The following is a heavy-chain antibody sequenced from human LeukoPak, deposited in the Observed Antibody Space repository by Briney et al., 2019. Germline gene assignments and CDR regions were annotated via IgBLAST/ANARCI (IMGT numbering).Heavy chain of an antibody. Sequence: PGGSLRLSCAASGFTFSSYGMPWVRQAPGKGLEWVAFIRYDGSNKYYADSVKGRFTISRDNSKNTLYLQMNSLRAEDTAVYYCAKGYPDSYGFDYWGQGTLVTVSS. J-gene: IGHJ4*02. D-gene: IGHD5-18*01. CDR2: IRYDGSNK. V-gene: IGHV3-30*02. CDR1: GFTFSSYG. CDR3: AKGYPDSYGFDY.